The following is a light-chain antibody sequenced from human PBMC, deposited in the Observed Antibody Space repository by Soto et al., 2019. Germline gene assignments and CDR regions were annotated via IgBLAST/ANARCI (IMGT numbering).Light chain of an antibody. CDR1: QSISSW. Sequence: DIQMTQSPSTLSASVVDRVTTTCRASQSISSWLAWYQQKPGKAPKLLIYDASSLESGVPSRFSGSGSGTEFTLTISSLQPDDFATYYCQQYNSYPYTFGQGTRLEIK. CDR3: QQYNSYPYT. J-gene: IGKJ5*01. V-gene: IGKV1-5*01. CDR2: DAS.